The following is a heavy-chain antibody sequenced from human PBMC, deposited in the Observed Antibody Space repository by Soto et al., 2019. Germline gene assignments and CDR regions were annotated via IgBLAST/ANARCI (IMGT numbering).Heavy chain of an antibody. CDR3: ASNSAGLLFGGMDV. D-gene: IGHD3-10*02. CDR1: GDSVSSNSAA. V-gene: IGHV6-1*01. Sequence: SQTLSLTCAISGDSVSSNSAAWNWIRQSPSRGLEWLGRTYYRSKWYNDYAVSVKSRITINPDTSKNQSSLQLNSVTPEDTAVYYCASNSAGLLFGGMDVWGQGATVTVSS. CDR2: TYYRSKWYN. J-gene: IGHJ6*02.